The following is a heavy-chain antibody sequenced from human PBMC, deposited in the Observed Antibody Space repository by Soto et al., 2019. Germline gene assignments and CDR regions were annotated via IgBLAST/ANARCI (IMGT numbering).Heavy chain of an antibody. CDR2: IYFRGST. V-gene: IGHV4-39*01. D-gene: IGHD3-22*01. CDR3: ARHSGSGFYYELYYFDY. J-gene: IGHJ4*02. Sequence: SETLSLTCTVSGGSISSSSYYWGWIRQPPERGLEWIGSIYFRGSTYYNPSLKSRVTISVDTSKNQFSLKLSSVTAADTAVYYCARHSGSGFYYELYYFDYWGQGNPVTVSS. CDR1: GGSISSSSYY.